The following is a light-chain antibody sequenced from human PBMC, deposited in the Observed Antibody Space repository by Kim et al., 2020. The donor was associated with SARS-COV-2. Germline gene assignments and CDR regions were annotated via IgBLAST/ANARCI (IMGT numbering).Light chain of an antibody. CDR3: QQYQSSSRT. Sequence: DIQMTQSPSTLSASVGDRVIITCRASQGISGWLAWYQQNPGKAPRLLIYDASALESGVPSRFSGSGSGTEFTLTISSLQPDDFATYYCQQYQSSSRTFGPGTKVDIK. CDR1: QGISGW. J-gene: IGKJ3*01. V-gene: IGKV1-5*01. CDR2: DAS.